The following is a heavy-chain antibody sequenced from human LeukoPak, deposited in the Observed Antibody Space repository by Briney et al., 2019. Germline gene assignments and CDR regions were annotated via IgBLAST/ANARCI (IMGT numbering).Heavy chain of an antibody. CDR2: VYYSGIT. J-gene: IGHJ3*02. Sequence: PSETLSLTCHVSGGSMVNYYWTWVRQSPGKGLEWIGSVYYSGITNYNPSLKSRVTMSADTSRNQFSLSLRSVTTADTAMYYCARVIRNIVVIPPTRAFDIWGQGTMVIVSS. CDR3: ARVIRNIVVIPPTRAFDI. V-gene: IGHV4-59*01. D-gene: IGHD2-2*01. CDR1: GGSMVNYY.